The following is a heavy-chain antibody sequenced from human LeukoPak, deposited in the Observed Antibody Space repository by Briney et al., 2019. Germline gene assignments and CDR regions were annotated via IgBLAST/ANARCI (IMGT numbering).Heavy chain of an antibody. J-gene: IGHJ4*02. D-gene: IGHD1-26*01. V-gene: IGHV3-23*01. CDR3: VCRIGGAPQ. Sequence: PGGSLRLSCAASGFTFSSYTMSWVRQAPGKGLEWVSTITTSDGNTYYADSVKGRFTVSRDNSKNTLFLQMNSLRAEDTAVYYCVCRIGGAPQWGQGTLVTVSS. CDR1: GFTFSSYT. CDR2: ITTSDGNT.